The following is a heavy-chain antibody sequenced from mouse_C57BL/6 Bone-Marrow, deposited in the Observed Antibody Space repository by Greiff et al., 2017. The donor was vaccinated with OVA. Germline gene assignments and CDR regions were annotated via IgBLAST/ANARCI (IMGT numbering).Heavy chain of an antibody. V-gene: IGHV1-5*01. CDR3: ARFDYESY. D-gene: IGHD2-4*01. CDR2: IYPGNSDT. Sequence: VQLQQSGTVLARPGASVKMSCKTSGYTFTSYWMHWVKQRPGQGLEWIGAIYPGNSDTSYNQKFKGKATLTVDTSSSTAYMQLSSLTSEDSAVYYCARFDYESYWGQGTTLTVSS. J-gene: IGHJ2*01. CDR1: GYTFTSYW.